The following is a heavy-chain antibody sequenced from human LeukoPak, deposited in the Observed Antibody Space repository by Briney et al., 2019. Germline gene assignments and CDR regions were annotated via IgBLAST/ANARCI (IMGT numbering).Heavy chain of an antibody. J-gene: IGHJ4*02. CDR3: ARALLRYSFDY. V-gene: IGHV4-59*01. CDR1: GGSISSYF. Sequence: PSETLSLTCTVSGGSISSYFWSWIRQPPGKGLEWIGYIYYSGSTNYNPSLKSRVTISVDTSKNQFSLKLTSVTAADTAVYYCARALLRYSFDYWGQGTLVTVSS. CDR2: IYYSGST.